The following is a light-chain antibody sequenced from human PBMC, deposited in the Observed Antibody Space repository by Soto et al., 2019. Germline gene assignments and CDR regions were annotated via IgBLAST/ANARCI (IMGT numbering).Light chain of an antibody. Sequence: QSVLTQPASVSGSPGQSITISCTGTSSDVGGYNYVSWHQQQPGKAPKFMIYDVSNRPSGVSNRFSGSKSGNTASLTISGLQAEDEADYYCCSYTTSNTRQIVFGTG. CDR3: CSYTTSNTRQIV. CDR1: SSDVGGYNY. J-gene: IGLJ1*01. V-gene: IGLV2-14*01. CDR2: DVS.